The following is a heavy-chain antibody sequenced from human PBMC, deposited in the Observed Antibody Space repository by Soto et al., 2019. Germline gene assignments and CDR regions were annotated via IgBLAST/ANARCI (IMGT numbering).Heavy chain of an antibody. CDR1: GGTFSSYA. D-gene: IGHD5-12*01. J-gene: IGHJ5*02. CDR3: ARGGEYSGYDYLSLGFDP. CDR2: IIPIFGTA. V-gene: IGHV1-69*05. Sequence: ASVKVSCKASGGTFSSYAISWVRQAPGQGLEWMGGIIPIFGTANYAQKFQGRVTMTRNTSISTAYMELSSLRSEDTAVYYCARGGEYSGYDYLSLGFDPWGQGTLVTVSS.